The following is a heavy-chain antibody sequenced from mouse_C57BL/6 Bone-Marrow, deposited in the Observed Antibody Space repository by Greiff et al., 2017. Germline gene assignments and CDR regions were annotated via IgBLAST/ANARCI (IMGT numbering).Heavy chain of an antibody. D-gene: IGHD2-2*01. CDR3: TRSDGYDGVYAMDY. J-gene: IGHJ4*01. CDR2: IYPGNSDT. V-gene: IGHV1-5*01. CDR1: GYTFTSYW. Sequence: VQLQQSGTVLARPGASVKMSCKTSGYTFTSYWMHWVKQRPGQGLEWIGAIYPGNSDTSYNQKFKGKAKLTAVTSASTAYMELSSLTNEDSAVYYCTRSDGYDGVYAMDYWGQGTSVTGSS.